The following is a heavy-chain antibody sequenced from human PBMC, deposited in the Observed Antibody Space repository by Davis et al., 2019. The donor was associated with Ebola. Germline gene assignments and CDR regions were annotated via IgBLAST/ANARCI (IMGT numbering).Heavy chain of an antibody. D-gene: IGHD4-17*01. V-gene: IGHV5-51*01. J-gene: IGHJ6*02. CDR1: GYNFATYW. CDR2: IYPGDSDT. CDR3: ARTKTTVTPNYYYYGLDV. Sequence: GGSLRLSCKGSGYNFATYWIGWVRQMPGKGLEWMGIIYPGDSDTRYSPSFQGQVTISADKSISTAYLQWSSLKASDTAMYYCARTKTTVTPNYYYYGLDVWGQGTTVTVSS.